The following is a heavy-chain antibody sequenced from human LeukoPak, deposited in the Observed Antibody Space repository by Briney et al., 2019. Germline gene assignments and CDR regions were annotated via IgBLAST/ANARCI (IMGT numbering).Heavy chain of an antibody. CDR1: GGSISSYY. CDR2: IYYSGST. D-gene: IGHD5-24*01. J-gene: IGHJ4*02. CDR3: ARGMVATTDY. V-gene: IGHV4-59*01. Sequence: PSETLSLTRTVSGGSISSYYWSWIRQPPGKGLEWIGYIYYSGSTNYNPSLKSRVTISVDTSKNQFSLKLSSVTAADTAVYYCARGMVATTDYWGQGTLVTVSS.